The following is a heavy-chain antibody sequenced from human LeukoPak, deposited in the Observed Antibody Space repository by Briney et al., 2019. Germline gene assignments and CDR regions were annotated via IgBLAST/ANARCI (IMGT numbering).Heavy chain of an antibody. V-gene: IGHV4-61*01. CDR3: ARTTEAHSWRTRYYDYYMDV. CDR1: GGSISSGSYY. J-gene: IGHJ6*03. D-gene: IGHD6-13*01. CDR2: IYYSGST. Sequence: PSQTLSLTCTVSGGSISSGSYYWSWLRQPPGKGLEWIGYIYYSGSTNYNPSLKSRVTISVDTSKNQFSLKLNPVTAADTAVYYCARTTEAHSWRTRYYDYYMDVWGKGTTVTVSS.